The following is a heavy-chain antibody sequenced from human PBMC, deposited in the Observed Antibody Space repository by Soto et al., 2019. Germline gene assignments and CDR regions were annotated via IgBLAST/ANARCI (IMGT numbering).Heavy chain of an antibody. Sequence: QVTLKESGPVVVKPTETLTLTCTVSGFSLSHARVGVSWIRQPPGKALEWLAHIFSNDEKSYSTSLKNRLTISKDTSKSQVVLTVTNVDPVDSGTYYCALIKDCSSTDCYLASFDPWGQGTLVTVSS. CDR3: ALIKDCSSTDCYLASFDP. CDR1: GFSLSHARVG. V-gene: IGHV2-26*01. CDR2: IFSNDEK. J-gene: IGHJ5*02. D-gene: IGHD2-2*01.